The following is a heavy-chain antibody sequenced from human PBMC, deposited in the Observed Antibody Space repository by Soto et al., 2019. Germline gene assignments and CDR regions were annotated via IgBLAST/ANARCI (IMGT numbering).Heavy chain of an antibody. Sequence: SLILSCAASGLTFDSYWMTWVREAPGKGLEWVAHIKQDGGQTYYVDSVKGRFTISRDNAKTSLYLQMNSLRAEDTSVYFCARGGNGYENWPPYYYYGMDVWGQGTTVTVSS. CDR2: IKQDGGQT. CDR1: GLTFDSYW. V-gene: IGHV3-7*01. J-gene: IGHJ6*02. D-gene: IGHD5-12*01. CDR3: ARGGNGYENWPPYYYYGMDV.